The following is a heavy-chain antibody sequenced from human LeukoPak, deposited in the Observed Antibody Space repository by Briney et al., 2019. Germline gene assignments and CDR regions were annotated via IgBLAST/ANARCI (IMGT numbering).Heavy chain of an antibody. CDR3: TRDGGSYYYDY. J-gene: IGHJ4*02. Sequence: SETLSLTCTVSGGSISSYYWSWIRQPPGKGLEWIGYIYYSGSTNYNPSLKSRVTISVDTSKNQFSLKLSSVTAADTAMYYCTRDGGSYYYDYWGQGTLVTVSS. CDR1: GGSISSYY. CDR2: IYYSGST. V-gene: IGHV4-59*01. D-gene: IGHD1-26*01.